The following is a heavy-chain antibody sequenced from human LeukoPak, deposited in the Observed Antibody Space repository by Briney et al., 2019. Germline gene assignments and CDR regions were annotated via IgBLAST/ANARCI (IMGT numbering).Heavy chain of an antibody. J-gene: IGHJ5*02. D-gene: IGHD3-16*01. CDR1: GFTFSSYW. CDR3: VRGGSDYEYSGAS. CDR2: ISNDGRST. V-gene: IGHV3-74*01. Sequence: WGSLRLSCAAYGFTFSSYWMHWIRQAPGKGLVCVSRISNDGRSTIYADYVKGRFTISRDNGKNTVFLQMNSLRVEDTAVYYCVRGGSDYEYSGASWGQGTLVTVSS.